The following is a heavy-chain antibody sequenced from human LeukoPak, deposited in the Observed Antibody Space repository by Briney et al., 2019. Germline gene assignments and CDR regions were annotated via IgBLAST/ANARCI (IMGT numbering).Heavy chain of an antibody. J-gene: IGHJ4*02. CDR2: SSCRRSTI. CDR1: GFTFRSYY. Sequence: PGGALRLSCPATGFTFRSYYMNWVRQPPGRGREGVSYSSCRRSTIYYADSVKGRFTISRDNAKNALFLQVNSRRDGDTAVYYFARFYTYPDNWGAGAPVTVSP. CDR3: ARFYTYPDN. V-gene: IGHV3-48*02. D-gene: IGHD3-16*01.